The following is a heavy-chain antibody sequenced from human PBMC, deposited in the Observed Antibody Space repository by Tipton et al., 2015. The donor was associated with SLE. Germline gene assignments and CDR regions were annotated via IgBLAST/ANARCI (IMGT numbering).Heavy chain of an antibody. J-gene: IGHJ2*01. V-gene: IGHV4-59*01. CDR3: ARDPVGWELRTDWYFDL. CDR2: IYYSGST. Sequence: TLSLTCTVSGGSISSYYWSWIRQPPGKGLEWIGYIYYSGSTNYNPSLKSRVTISVDTSKNQFSLKLSSVTAADTAVYYCARDPVGWELRTDWYFDLWGRGTLVTVSS. D-gene: IGHD1-26*01. CDR1: GGSISSYY.